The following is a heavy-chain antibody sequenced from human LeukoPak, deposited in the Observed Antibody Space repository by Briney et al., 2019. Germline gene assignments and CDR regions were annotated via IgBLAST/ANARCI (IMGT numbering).Heavy chain of an antibody. J-gene: IGHJ5*02. D-gene: IGHD6-19*01. CDR1: GFTFSSYS. Sequence: PGGSLRLSCAASGFTFSSYSMNWVRHAPGKGLEWVSSISSSSSYIYYADSVKGRFTIYRDNAKNSLYLQMNSMRAEDTAVYYCARAQYSSGWYGNPWGQGTLVTVSS. CDR2: ISSSSSYI. CDR3: ARAQYSSGWYGNP. V-gene: IGHV3-21*01.